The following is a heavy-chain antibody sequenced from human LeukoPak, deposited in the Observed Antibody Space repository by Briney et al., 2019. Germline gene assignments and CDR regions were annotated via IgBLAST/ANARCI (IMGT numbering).Heavy chain of an antibody. D-gene: IGHD3-22*01. CDR1: GFTFSSYA. CDR3: ARDGSGYYAV. CDR2: IYSGGST. J-gene: IGHJ4*02. V-gene: IGHV3-66*01. Sequence: GGSLRLSCAASGFTFSSYAMSWVRQAPGKGLEWVSAIYSGGSTYYADSVKGRFTISRDNSKNTLYLQMNSLRAEDTAVYYCARDGSGYYAVWGQGTLVTVSS.